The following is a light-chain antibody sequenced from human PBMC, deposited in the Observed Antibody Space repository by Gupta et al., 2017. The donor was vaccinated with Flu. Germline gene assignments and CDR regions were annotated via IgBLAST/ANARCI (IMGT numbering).Light chain of an antibody. CDR1: TGPVTSVYY. CDR2: STS. J-gene: IGLJ2*01. Sequence: QTVVTQEPSLTVSPGGTVTLTCASSTGPVTSVYYPNWFQQKPGQAPRALIYSTSNKYSWTPARFSGSLLGGKAALTLSGVQPEDEAEYYCLLYYGGAQLIFGGRTKLTVL. CDR3: LLYYGGAQLI. V-gene: IGLV7-43*01.